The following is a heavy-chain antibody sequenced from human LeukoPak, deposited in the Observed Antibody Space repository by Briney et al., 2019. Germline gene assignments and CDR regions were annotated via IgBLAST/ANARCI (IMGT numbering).Heavy chain of an antibody. V-gene: IGHV3-21*01. CDR1: GFTFSSYS. CDR3: ARPQSFYYYGMDV. J-gene: IGHJ6*02. Sequence: GGSLRLSCAASGFTFSSYSMTWVRQAPGKGLEWVSSIGSSGSYIFYADSVQGRFTISRDNSKNSLYLQMNSLRAEDTAVYYCARPQSFYYYGMDVWGQGTTVTVSS. CDR2: IGSSGSYI.